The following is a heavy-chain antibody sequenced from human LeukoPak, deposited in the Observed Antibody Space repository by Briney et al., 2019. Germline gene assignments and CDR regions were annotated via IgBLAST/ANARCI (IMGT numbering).Heavy chain of an antibody. CDR2: IYCSGST. D-gene: IGHD5-12*01. CDR3: ARDRGYEDY. Sequence: PSETLSLTCTVSGGSISSYYWSWIRQPPGKGLEWIGYIYCSGSTNYNPSLKSRVTMSLDTSKNQFSLRLSSVTAADTAVYYCARDRGYEDYWGQGTLVTVSS. J-gene: IGHJ4*02. CDR1: GGSISSYY. V-gene: IGHV4-59*12.